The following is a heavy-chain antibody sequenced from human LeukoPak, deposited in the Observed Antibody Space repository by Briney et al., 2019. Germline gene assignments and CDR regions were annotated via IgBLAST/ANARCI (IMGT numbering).Heavy chain of an antibody. J-gene: IGHJ6*02. Sequence: PGGSLRLSCAASAFIFSTYWMNWVRQAPGKGLEWVANIKEDGRAKYYVDSVKGRFTISTDTAKNLLYLQMNSLRAEDTAVYYCVMDMDVWGQGTTVTVSS. V-gene: IGHV3-7*05. CDR2: IKEDGRAK. CDR1: AFIFSTYW. CDR3: VMDMDV.